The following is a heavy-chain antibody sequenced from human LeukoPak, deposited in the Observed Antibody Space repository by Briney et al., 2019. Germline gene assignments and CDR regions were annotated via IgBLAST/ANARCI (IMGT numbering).Heavy chain of an antibody. J-gene: IGHJ4*02. V-gene: IGHV4-38-2*01. D-gene: IGHD3-10*01. CDR3: ARVSETYGLGFDY. CDR1: GFTFSDYA. CDR2: IYYSGST. Sequence: GSLRLSCAASGFTFSDYAMNWVRQPPGKGLEWIGSIYYSGSTYYNPSLKSRVTISVDTSKNQFSLKLSSVTAADTAVYYCARVSETYGLGFDYWGQGTLVTVSS.